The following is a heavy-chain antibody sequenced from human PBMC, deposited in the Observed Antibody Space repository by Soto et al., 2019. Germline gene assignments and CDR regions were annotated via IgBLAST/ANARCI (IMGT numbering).Heavy chain of an antibody. J-gene: IGHJ4*02. V-gene: IGHV1-69*01. CDR2: IIPIFGTA. D-gene: IGHD2-15*01. CDR1: GGTFSSYA. CDR3: ARDRILGYCSGGSCYSDY. Sequence: QVQLVQSGAEVKKPGSSVKVSCKASGGTFSSYAISWVRRAPGQGLEWMGGIIPIFGTANYAQKFQGRVTITADESTSTAYMELSSLRSEDTAVYYCARDRILGYCSGGSCYSDYWGQGTLVTVSS.